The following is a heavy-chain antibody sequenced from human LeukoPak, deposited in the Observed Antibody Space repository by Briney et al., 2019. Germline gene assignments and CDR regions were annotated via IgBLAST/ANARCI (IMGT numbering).Heavy chain of an antibody. CDR1: GFTVSDND. V-gene: IGHV3-48*02. J-gene: IGHJ4*02. D-gene: IGHD5-18*01. CDR2: ISSSDNTI. Sequence: GGSLRLSCAASGFTVSDNDIKWVRQAPGKGLEWVSYISSSDNTIHYADSVKGRFTISRDNAKNSLYLEMNSLRDEDTAVYYCARVHRGYSYGRLDYWGQGTLVTVSS. CDR3: ARVHRGYSYGRLDY.